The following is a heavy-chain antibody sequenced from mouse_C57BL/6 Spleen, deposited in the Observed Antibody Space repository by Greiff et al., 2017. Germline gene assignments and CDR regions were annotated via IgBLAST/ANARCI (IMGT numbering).Heavy chain of an antibody. Sequence: QVQLQQSGAELVRPGTSVKVSRKASGYAFTNYLIEWVKQRPGQGLEWIGVINPGSGGTNYNEKFKGKATLTADKSSSTAYMQLSSLTSEDSAVYFCARRIYYGSSQSPYYYAMDYWGQGTSVTVSS. J-gene: IGHJ4*01. CDR3: ARRIYYGSSQSPYYYAMDY. V-gene: IGHV1-54*01. D-gene: IGHD1-1*01. CDR1: GYAFTNYL. CDR2: INPGSGGT.